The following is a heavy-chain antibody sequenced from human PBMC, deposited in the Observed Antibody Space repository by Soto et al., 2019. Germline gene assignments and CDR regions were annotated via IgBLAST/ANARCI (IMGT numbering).Heavy chain of an antibody. D-gene: IGHD3-10*01. CDR1: GYTFTSYY. Sequence: GASVKVSCKASGYTFTSYYMHWVRQAPGQGLEWMGIIYPGDSDTRYSPSFQGQVTISADKSISTAYLQWSSLKASDTAMYYCAGGGVRGVITRTRDYYGMDVWGQGTTVTVSS. V-gene: IGHV5-51*03. CDR3: AGGGVRGVITRTRDYYGMDV. J-gene: IGHJ6*02. CDR2: IYPGDSDT.